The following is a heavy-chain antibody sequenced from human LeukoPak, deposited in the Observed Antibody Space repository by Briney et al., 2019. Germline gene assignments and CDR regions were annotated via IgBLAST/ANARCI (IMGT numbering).Heavy chain of an antibody. Sequence: QPGRSLRLSCAASGFTFSSYGMHWVRQAPGKGLEWVAVISYDGSNKYYADSVKGRFTISRDSFKNTLYLQMNSLRPEDTAVYYCAKEGDYYGSGSYRDGFDIWGQGTRATVSS. CDR3: AKEGDYYGSGSYRDGFDI. CDR2: ISYDGSNK. V-gene: IGHV3-30*18. CDR1: GFTFSSYG. D-gene: IGHD3-10*01. J-gene: IGHJ3*02.